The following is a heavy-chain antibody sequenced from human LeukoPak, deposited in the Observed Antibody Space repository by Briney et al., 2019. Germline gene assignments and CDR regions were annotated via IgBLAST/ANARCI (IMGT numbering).Heavy chain of an antibody. CDR1: GGSISSRSYY. D-gene: IGHD3-10*01. V-gene: IGHV4-39*07. J-gene: IGHJ3*02. CDR2: IYYSGSA. Sequence: SETLSLTCTVSGGSISSRSYYWGWIRQPPGKGLEWIGSIYYSGSAYYNPSLKSRVTMSVDTSKNQFSLKLSSVTAADTAVYYCARVDGRYYFGSGSYSLALDAFDIWGQGTMVTVSS. CDR3: ARVDGRYYFGSGSYSLALDAFDI.